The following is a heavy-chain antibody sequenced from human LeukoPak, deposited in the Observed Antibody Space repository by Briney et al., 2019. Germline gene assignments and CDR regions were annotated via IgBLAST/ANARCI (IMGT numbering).Heavy chain of an antibody. CDR3: AREDLIAGATSSSAFDI. V-gene: IGHV1-2*02. J-gene: IGHJ3*02. Sequence: GASVKVSCKASGYTFTGYYMHWVRQAPGQGLEWMGWINPNSGGTNYAQKFQGRVTMTRDTSISTAYMELSRLRSDDTAVYYCAREDLIAGATSSSAFDIWGQGTMVTVSS. CDR2: INPNSGGT. CDR1: GYTFTGYY. D-gene: IGHD1-26*01.